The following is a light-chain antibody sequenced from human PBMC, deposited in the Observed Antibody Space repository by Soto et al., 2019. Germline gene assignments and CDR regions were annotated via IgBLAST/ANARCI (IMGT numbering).Light chain of an antibody. J-gene: IGKJ4*01. V-gene: IGKV3-20*01. CDR2: AAS. Sequence: EIVLTQSPHTLSLSPGERASLSCRTSQTISSSYFAWYQQKPGQSPRLLVYAASIRAPGIPDRFSGSGSGADFTLTIRRLEPADFAVYYCQHYDGSLTFGGGTRVESK. CDR1: QTISSSY. CDR3: QHYDGSLT.